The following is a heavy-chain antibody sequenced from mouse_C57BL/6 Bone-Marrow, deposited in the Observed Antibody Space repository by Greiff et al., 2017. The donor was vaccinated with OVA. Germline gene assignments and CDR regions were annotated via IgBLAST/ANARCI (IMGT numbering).Heavy chain of an antibody. Sequence: VKLQESGPELVKPGASVKISCKASGYAFSSSWMNWVKQRPGKGLEWIGRIYPGDGDTNYNGKFKGKATLTADKSSSTAYMQLSSLTSEDSAVYFCARDSLIYYYGSSLFYAMDYWGQGTSVTVSS. D-gene: IGHD1-1*01. CDR3: ARDSLIYYYGSSLFYAMDY. CDR1: GYAFSSSW. V-gene: IGHV1-82*01. CDR2: IYPGDGDT. J-gene: IGHJ4*01.